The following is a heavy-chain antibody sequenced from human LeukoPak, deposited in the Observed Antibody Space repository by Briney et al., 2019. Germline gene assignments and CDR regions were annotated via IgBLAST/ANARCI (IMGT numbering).Heavy chain of an antibody. CDR2: IYYSGST. CDR3: ARRAVVTQKGAFDI. V-gene: IGHV4-39*01. CDR1: GGSISSSSYY. D-gene: IGHD4-23*01. Sequence: PSETLSLTCTVSGGSISSSSYYWGWIRQPPGKGLEWIGSIYYSGSTYYNPSLKSRVTISVDTSKNQFSLKLSSVTAADTAVYYCARRAVVTQKGAFDIWGQGTMVTVSS. J-gene: IGHJ3*02.